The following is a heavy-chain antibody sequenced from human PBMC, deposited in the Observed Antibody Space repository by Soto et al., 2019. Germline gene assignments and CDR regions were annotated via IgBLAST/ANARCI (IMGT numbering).Heavy chain of an antibody. CDR3: ARGRGFLEWFRPFDY. CDR2: IYYSGST. Sequence: PSETLSLTCTVSGGSISSGGYYWSWIRQHPGKGLEWIGYIYYSGSTYYNPSLKSRVTISVDTSKNQFSLKLSSVTAADTAVYYCARGRGFLEWFRPFDYWGQGTLVTAPQ. CDR1: GGSISSGGYY. D-gene: IGHD3-3*01. J-gene: IGHJ4*02. V-gene: IGHV4-31*03.